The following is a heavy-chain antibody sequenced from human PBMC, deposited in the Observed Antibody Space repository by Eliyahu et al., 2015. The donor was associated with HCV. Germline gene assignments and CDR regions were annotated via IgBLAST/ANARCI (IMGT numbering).Heavy chain of an antibody. Sequence: QVQLMESGGGLVKPGGSLRLSCAASGFTFXDYYMRWIRQAPGEGLEWVSYISSSGSTIYYADSVKGRFTISRDNAKNSLYLQMNSLRAEDTAVYYCAREEDIVVGGWFDPWGQGTLVTVSS. V-gene: IGHV3-11*01. J-gene: IGHJ5*02. CDR2: ISSSGSTI. D-gene: IGHD2-2*01. CDR3: AREEDIVVGGWFDP. CDR1: GFTFXDYY.